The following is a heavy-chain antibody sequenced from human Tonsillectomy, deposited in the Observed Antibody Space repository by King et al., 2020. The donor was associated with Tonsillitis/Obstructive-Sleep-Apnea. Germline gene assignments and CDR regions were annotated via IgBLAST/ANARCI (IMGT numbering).Heavy chain of an antibody. CDR1: GFTFSSYG. J-gene: IGHJ4*02. D-gene: IGHD1-26*01. CDR2: IWYDGSNK. V-gene: IGHV3-33*01. Sequence: LVESGGGVVQPGRSLRLSCAASGFTFSSYGMHWVRQAPGKGLEWVAVIWYDGSNKYYADSVKGRFTISRDNSKNTLYLQMNSLRAEDTAVYYCARAQASIVGATLIDYWGQGTLVTVSS. CDR3: ARAQASIVGATLIDY.